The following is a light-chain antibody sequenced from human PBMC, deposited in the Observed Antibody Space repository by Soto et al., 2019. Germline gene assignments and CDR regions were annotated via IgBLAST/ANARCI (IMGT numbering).Light chain of an antibody. CDR2: GDS. Sequence: QSALTQPPSVSGAPGQRVTISCTGSSSNIGAGYDVNWYQQLPETAPKLLIFGDSNRPSGVPDRFSGSKSGTSASLVITGLQADDEADYYCQSNDNSLSGSDVFGTGTKVTVL. V-gene: IGLV1-40*01. CDR1: SSNIGAGYD. CDR3: QSNDNSLSGSDV. J-gene: IGLJ1*01.